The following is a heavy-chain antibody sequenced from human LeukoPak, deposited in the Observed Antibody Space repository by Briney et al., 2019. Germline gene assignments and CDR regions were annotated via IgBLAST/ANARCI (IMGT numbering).Heavy chain of an antibody. J-gene: IGHJ4*02. D-gene: IGHD3-10*01. V-gene: IGHV4-39*01. CDR1: GGSISSRSYS. CDR3: ARHSYGSGDFDY. Sequence: SETLSLTCTVSGGSISSRSYSWGRIRQPPGKGLEWIGSMYYTGNTDYNPSLKSRLTMSVDTSKNQFSLKLSSVTAADTAVYYCARHSYGSGDFDYWGQGTLVTVSS. CDR2: MYYTGNT.